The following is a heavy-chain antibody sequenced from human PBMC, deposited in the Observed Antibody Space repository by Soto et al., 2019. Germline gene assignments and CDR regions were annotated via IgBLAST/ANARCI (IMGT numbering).Heavy chain of an antibody. D-gene: IGHD3-3*01. Sequence: QVQLVESGGGVVQPARSLRLLCEGSGFTFSRYGMHWVRQAPGMGLEWVAVVSHDGLAQYYGDSVKGRFTISRDNSQNTLYLQMNNLRTEDTAIYYCAKVRSTTIFDVVSLFDYWGQGTLVTVSS. J-gene: IGHJ4*02. V-gene: IGHV3-30*18. CDR2: VSHDGLAQ. CDR1: GFTFSRYG. CDR3: AKVRSTTIFDVVSLFDY.